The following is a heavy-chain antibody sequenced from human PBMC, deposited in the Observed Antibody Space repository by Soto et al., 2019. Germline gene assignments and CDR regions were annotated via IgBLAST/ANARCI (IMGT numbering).Heavy chain of an antibody. CDR1: GFTFSSYA. CDR3: AKRGSGSYFDY. V-gene: IGHV3-23*01. D-gene: IGHD1-26*01. J-gene: IGHJ4*02. CDR2: ISGSGGST. Sequence: EVQLLESGGGWVQPGGSLRLSRAASGFTFSSYAMNWVRQAPGKGLEWVSVISGSGGSTYYADSVKGRFSISRDSSKNTLYLQMNSLRAEDTAVYYCAKRGSGSYFDYWGQGTLVTVSS.